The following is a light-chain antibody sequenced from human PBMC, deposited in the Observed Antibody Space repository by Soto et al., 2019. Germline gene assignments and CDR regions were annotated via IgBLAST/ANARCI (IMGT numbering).Light chain of an antibody. V-gene: IGKV3D-20*02. Sequence: EIVLTQSPGTLSLSPGERATLFCRASQSVSSSNLAWYQQKPGQAPRLLIFGASTRATGIPARFSGTGSGTEFTLTISSLQSEDFAVYYCQQRGKWITFGQGTRLEIK. CDR2: GAS. J-gene: IGKJ5*01. CDR3: QQRGKWIT. CDR1: QSVSSSN.